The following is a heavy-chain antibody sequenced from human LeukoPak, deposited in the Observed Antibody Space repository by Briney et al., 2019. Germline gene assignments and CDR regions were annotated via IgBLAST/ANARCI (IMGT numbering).Heavy chain of an antibody. V-gene: IGHV3-30-3*01. CDR2: ISYDGSNK. CDR3: ARSGSYYVPFDY. Sequence: AVISYDGSNKYYADSVKGRFTISRDNSKNTLYLQMNSLRAEDTAVYYCARSGSYYVPFDYWGQGTLVTVSS. D-gene: IGHD1-26*01. J-gene: IGHJ4*02.